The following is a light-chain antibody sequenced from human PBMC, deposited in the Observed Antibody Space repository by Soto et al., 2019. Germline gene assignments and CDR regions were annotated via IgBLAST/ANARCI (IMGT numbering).Light chain of an antibody. CDR2: DTS. CDR1: PGIGDT. J-gene: IGKJ4*01. CDR3: QRYNNWPLT. Sequence: EVVMPQSPATLSVSPGAGATLSCRASPGIGDTLAWYQHKPGQTPRLLIYDTSTRANGVPARFSGSRSGTEFTLTINSLQSEDLAVDYCQRYNNWPLTFGGGTKVESK. V-gene: IGKV3-15*01.